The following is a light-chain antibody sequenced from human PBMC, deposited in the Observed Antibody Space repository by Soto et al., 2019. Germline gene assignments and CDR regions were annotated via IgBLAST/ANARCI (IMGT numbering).Light chain of an antibody. CDR1: SY. Sequence: SYFTWCQQKPGQAPRLLIYDSSTRATGIPERFSGSGSGTDFTLTISRLEPEDFAVYYCQQYQNSPLTFGRGTKVDI. V-gene: IGKV3-20*01. CDR2: DSS. J-gene: IGKJ1*01. CDR3: QQYQNSPLT.